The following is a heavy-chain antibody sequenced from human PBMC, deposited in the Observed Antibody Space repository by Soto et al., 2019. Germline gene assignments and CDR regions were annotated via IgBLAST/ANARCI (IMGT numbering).Heavy chain of an antibody. J-gene: IGHJ6*02. CDR1: GYTFTVYY. CDR3: ARGETRPLYYYGMDV. V-gene: IGHV1-2*04. CDR2: INPNSGGT. Sequence: ASVKVSCKASGYTFTVYYMHCVRQAPGQGLEWMGWINPNSGGTNYAQKFQGWVTMTRDTSISSAYMELSRLRSDDTAVYYCARGETRPLYYYGMDVWGQGTTVTVSS.